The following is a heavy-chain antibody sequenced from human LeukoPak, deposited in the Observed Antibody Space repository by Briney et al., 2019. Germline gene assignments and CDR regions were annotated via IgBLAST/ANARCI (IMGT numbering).Heavy chain of an antibody. Sequence: PSETLSLTCSVSGDSITSTSYYWGWIRQPPEKGLEWIGSVYYTGGTYYHPSLKSRVTISVDTSKNQFSLKLSSVTAADTAVYYCARGQGGPGIAAAGIDYWGQGTLVTVSS. CDR2: VYYTGGT. V-gene: IGHV4-39*01. CDR3: ARGQGGPGIAAAGIDY. D-gene: IGHD6-13*01. J-gene: IGHJ4*02. CDR1: GDSITSTSYY.